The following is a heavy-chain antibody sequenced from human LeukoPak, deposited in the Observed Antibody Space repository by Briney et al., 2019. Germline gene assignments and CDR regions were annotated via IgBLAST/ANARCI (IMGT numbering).Heavy chain of an antibody. V-gene: IGHV4-38-2*02. Sequence: PSETLSLTCTVSGYSISIGYYWGWIRQPPGKGLEWIGSIYHSGITYYNPSLKSRVTISVDTSKNHFSLKLSSVTAADTAVYYCARPTDPPLTYYYYYMDVWGKGTMVTVSS. CDR2: IYHSGIT. D-gene: IGHD1-1*01. CDR1: GYSISIGYY. CDR3: ARPTDPPLTYYYYYMDV. J-gene: IGHJ6*03.